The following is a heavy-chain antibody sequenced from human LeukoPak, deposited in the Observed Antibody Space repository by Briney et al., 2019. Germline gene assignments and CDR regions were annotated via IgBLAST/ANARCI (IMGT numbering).Heavy chain of an antibody. J-gene: IGHJ6*02. CDR1: GYTFISYD. Sequence: GASVKVSCKASGYTFISYDINWVRQATGQGLEWMGWMSPNDGNTGYAQKFQGRVTMTRSTSISTAYMELSSLRSEDTAVYYCARLASSSWPLYYYYGMDVWGQGTTVTVSS. CDR3: ARLASSSWPLYYYYGMDV. D-gene: IGHD6-13*01. V-gene: IGHV1-8*01. CDR2: MSPNDGNT.